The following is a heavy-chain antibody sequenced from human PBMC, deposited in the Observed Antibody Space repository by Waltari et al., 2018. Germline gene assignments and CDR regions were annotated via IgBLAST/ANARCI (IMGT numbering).Heavy chain of an antibody. CDR1: GYSFTNYW. CDR2: IYPSDSDI. CDR3: ARSLYGRDSQAFDI. V-gene: IGHV5-51*01. Sequence: EVQLVQSGAEVKKPGESLKISCKGSGYSFTNYWIGWVRQMPGKGLEWMGIIYPSDSDIRYSPSFQGQVTMSADKTITTAYLQWSSLKASDTAMYYCARSLYGRDSQAFDIWGQGTMVTVYS. J-gene: IGHJ3*02. D-gene: IGHD2-21*02.